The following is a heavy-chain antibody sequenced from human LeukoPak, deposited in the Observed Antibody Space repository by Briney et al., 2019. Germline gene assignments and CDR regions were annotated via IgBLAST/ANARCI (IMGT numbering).Heavy chain of an antibody. V-gene: IGHV4-59*08. Sequence: PSETLSLTCPVPGGSISRYYWSWIRQPPGKGLAWVGYIYNSGSTNYNPAHKRRATISVESTNNHFSLKLSSMPAANTAVYYCARHGLKDDYGDYFDYWGKGTLVTVSS. D-gene: IGHD4-17*01. CDR1: GGSISRYY. CDR3: ARHGLKDDYGDYFDY. J-gene: IGHJ4*02. CDR2: IYNSGST.